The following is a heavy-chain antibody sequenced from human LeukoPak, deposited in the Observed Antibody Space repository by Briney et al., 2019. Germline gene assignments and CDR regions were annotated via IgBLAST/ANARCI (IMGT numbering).Heavy chain of an antibody. CDR3: ARASGWVEGY. J-gene: IGHJ4*02. Sequence: SETLSLACAVYGGSFSGYYWSWIRQPPGKGLEWIGEINHSGSTNYNPSLKSRVTISVDTSKNQFSLKLSSVTAADTAVYYCARASGWVEGYWGQGTLVTVSS. CDR2: INHSGST. V-gene: IGHV4-34*01. D-gene: IGHD1-1*01. CDR1: GGSFSGYY.